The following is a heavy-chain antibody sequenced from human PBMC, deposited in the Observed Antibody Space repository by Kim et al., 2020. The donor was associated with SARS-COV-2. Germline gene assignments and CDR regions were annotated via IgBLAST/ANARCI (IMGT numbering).Heavy chain of an antibody. D-gene: IGHD1-1*01. CDR2: IQSSGIT. Sequence: SETLSLTCTVSGGSLGSYFWSWVRQPAGKGLEWIGRIQSSGITNYNPSLSSRISMSVDTPKNQISLRLSSVTAADTAIYYCARDTRPVYYGMDVWGQGTTVTVSS. CDR1: GGSLGSYF. CDR3: ARDTRPVYYGMDV. J-gene: IGHJ6*02. V-gene: IGHV4-4*07.